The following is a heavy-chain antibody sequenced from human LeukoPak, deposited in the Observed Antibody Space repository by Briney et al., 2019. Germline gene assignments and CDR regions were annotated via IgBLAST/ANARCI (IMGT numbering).Heavy chain of an antibody. D-gene: IGHD4-17*01. V-gene: IGHV1-69*13. CDR2: IIPIFGTA. CDR1: GGTFSSYA. CDR3: ARSDYGRNDAFDI. Sequence: ASVKVSCKASGGTFSSYAISWVRQAPGQGLEWMGGIIPIFGTANYAQKFQGRVTITADESTSTAYMELSSLRSEDTAVYYCARSDYGRNDAFDIRGQGTMVTAPS. J-gene: IGHJ3*02.